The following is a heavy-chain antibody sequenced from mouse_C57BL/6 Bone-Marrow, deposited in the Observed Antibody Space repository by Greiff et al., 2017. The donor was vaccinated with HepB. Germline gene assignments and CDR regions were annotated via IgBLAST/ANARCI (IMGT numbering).Heavy chain of an antibody. J-gene: IGHJ3*01. D-gene: IGHD1-1*01. CDR1: GFTFSDYG. CDR3: ARPFYGSSSFAY. CDR2: ISNLAYSI. V-gene: IGHV5-15*01. Sequence: EVKLMESGGGLVQPGGSLKLSCAASGFTFSDYGMAWVRQAPRKGPEWVAFISNLAYSIYYADTVTGRFTISRENAKNTLYLEMSSRRSEDTAMYYCARPFYGSSSFAYWGQGTLVTVSA.